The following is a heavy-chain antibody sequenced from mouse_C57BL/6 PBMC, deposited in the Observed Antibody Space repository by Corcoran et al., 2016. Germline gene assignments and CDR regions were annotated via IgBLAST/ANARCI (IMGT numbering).Heavy chain of an antibody. CDR1: GYAFSSYW. Sequence: QVQLQQSGAELVKPGASVKISCKASGYAFSSYWMNWVKQRPGKGLEWIGQIYPGDGDTNYNGKFKGKATLTADKSSSTAYMQLSSLTSEDSAVYFCARLAFRPQSTVVDWFAYGGQGTLVTVSA. D-gene: IGHD1-1*01. CDR2: IYPGDGDT. J-gene: IGHJ3*01. CDR3: ARLAFRPQSTVVDWFAY. V-gene: IGHV1-80*01.